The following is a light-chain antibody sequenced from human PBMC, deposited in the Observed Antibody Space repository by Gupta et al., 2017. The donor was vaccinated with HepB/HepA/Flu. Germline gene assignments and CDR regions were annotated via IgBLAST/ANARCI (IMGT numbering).Light chain of an antibody. CDR1: KIEDKN. CDR2: DDS. V-gene: IGLV3-21*02. CDR3: QVWDSSSDHFHVV. J-gene: IGLJ2*01. Sequence: SYVLTQPPSVSVAPGETARISCGGNKIEDKNVHWYLQRPGQAPVLVVYDDSDRPSRIPERFSGSNSGDMATLTITRVEAGDEADYYCQVWDSSSDHFHVVFGGGTKLTVL.